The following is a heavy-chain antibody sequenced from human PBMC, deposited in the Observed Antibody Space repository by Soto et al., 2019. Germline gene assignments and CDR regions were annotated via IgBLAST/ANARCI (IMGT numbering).Heavy chain of an antibody. D-gene: IGHD6-13*01. CDR3: ASAGYSSSWPYFDY. CDR1: GFTFSSYN. V-gene: IGHV3-48*02. CDR2: ITSSSKTI. J-gene: IGHJ4*02. Sequence: GGSLRLSCAASGFTFSSYNMNWVRQAPGKGLEWVSFITSSSKTIYYADSVKGRFTISRDNAKNSLYPQMNSLRDDDTAVYYCASAGYSSSWPYFDYWGQGTLVTVSS.